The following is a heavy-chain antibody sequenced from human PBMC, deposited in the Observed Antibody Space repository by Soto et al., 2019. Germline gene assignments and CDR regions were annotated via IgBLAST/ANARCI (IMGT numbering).Heavy chain of an antibody. J-gene: IGHJ4*02. Sequence: ASVKVSCKASGYTFTSYAMHWVRQAPGQRLEWMGWINAGNGNTKYSQKFQGRVTITRDTSASTAYMELSSLRSEDTAVYYCARNPTYYYDSSGYTTFDYWGQGTLVTVSS. D-gene: IGHD3-22*01. V-gene: IGHV1-3*01. CDR2: INAGNGNT. CDR3: ARNPTYYYDSSGYTTFDY. CDR1: GYTFTSYA.